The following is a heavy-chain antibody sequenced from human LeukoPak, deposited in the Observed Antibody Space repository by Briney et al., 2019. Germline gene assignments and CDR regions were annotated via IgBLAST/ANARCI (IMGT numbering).Heavy chain of an antibody. D-gene: IGHD3-10*01. CDR1: GFTFSSYS. CDR3: ARSLTMVRAYDY. V-gene: IGHV3-21*01. CDR2: ISSSSYI. J-gene: IGHJ4*02. Sequence: GGSLRLSCAASGFTFSSYSMNWVRQAPGKGLEWVSSISSSSYIYYADSVKGRFTISRDNAKNSLYLQMNSLRAEDTAVYYCARSLTMVRAYDYWGQGTLVTVSS.